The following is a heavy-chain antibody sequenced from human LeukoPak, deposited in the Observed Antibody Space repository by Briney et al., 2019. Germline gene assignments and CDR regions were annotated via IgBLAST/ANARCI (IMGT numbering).Heavy chain of an antibody. CDR2: IYYSGST. Sequence: SETLSLTCTVSGGSISSGDYYWSWIRQPPGKGLEWIGYIYYSGSTYYNPSLKSRVTISVDTSKNQFSPKLSSVTAADTAVYYCARDLVDNYGSGSYYNPPAYYYYGMDVWGKGTTVTVSS. CDR1: GGSISSGDYY. J-gene: IGHJ6*04. D-gene: IGHD3-10*01. CDR3: ARDLVDNYGSGSYYNPPAYYYYGMDV. V-gene: IGHV4-30-4*01.